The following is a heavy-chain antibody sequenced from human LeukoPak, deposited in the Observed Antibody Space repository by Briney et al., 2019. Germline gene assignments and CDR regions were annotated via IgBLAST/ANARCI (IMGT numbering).Heavy chain of an antibody. J-gene: IGHJ4*02. V-gene: IGHV3-73*01. D-gene: IGHD6-19*01. Sequence: PGGSLKLSCAASGFTFSGSAMHWVRQASGKGLEWVGRIRSKANSYATAYAASVKGRFTISRDDSKNTAYLQMNSLKTEDTAVYYCTSTPSPRNTKQWLVGSSDYWGQGTLVTVSS. CDR3: TSTPSPRNTKQWLVGSSDY. CDR2: IRSKANSYAT. CDR1: GFTFSGSA.